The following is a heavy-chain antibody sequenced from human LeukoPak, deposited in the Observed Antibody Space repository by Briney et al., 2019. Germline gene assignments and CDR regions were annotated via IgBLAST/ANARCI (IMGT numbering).Heavy chain of an antibody. J-gene: IGHJ4*02. CDR2: ISGAGDNT. CDR1: GFIFRNYA. Sequence: SGGSLRLSCTASGFIFRNYAMSWVRQAPGKGLEWVSTISGAGDNTNYADSVTGRFTISRDNSKNTLYVQMNSLRAEDTAVYYCAKDLRMYYYDSSGYPFALDYWGQGTLVTVSS. V-gene: IGHV3-23*01. CDR3: AKDLRMYYYDSSGYPFALDY. D-gene: IGHD3-22*01.